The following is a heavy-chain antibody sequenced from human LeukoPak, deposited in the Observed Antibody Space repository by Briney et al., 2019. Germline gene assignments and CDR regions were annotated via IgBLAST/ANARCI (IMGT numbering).Heavy chain of an antibody. Sequence: GGSLRLSCGASGFTFSSYAMTWVRQAPGKGLEWVSGISASANSTYYADSVKGHFTISRDNSRNTLYLQMNSLRAEDTAVYYCAKSGGYFLFDYWGQGTLVTVSS. CDR1: GFTFSSYA. D-gene: IGHD5-12*01. V-gene: IGHV3-23*01. CDR2: ISASANST. J-gene: IGHJ4*02. CDR3: AKSGGYFLFDY.